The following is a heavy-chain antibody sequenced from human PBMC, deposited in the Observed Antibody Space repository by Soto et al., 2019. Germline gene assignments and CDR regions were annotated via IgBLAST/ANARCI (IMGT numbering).Heavy chain of an antibody. D-gene: IGHD3-3*01. Sequence: GASVKVSCKASGYHFTSYGISWVRQAPGQGLEWMGWISAYKGNTNYAQMLQGRVTMTTDASTSTAYMELRSLRSDDTAVYYCARDTSITIFGVVPYYRFDPWGQGTLVTVSS. J-gene: IGHJ5*02. CDR1: GYHFTSYG. CDR3: ARDTSITIFGVVPYYRFDP. CDR2: ISAYKGNT. V-gene: IGHV1-18*01.